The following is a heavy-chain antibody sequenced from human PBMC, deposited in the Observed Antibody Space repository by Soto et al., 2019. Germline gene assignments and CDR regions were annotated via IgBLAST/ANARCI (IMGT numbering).Heavy chain of an antibody. J-gene: IGHJ6*01. D-gene: IGHD3-22*01. V-gene: IGHV3-30*18. Sequence: GGSLRLSCAASGFTFSSYGMHWVRQAPGKGLEWVAVISYDGSNKYYADSVKGRFTISRDNSKNTLYLQMNSLRAEDTAVYYCAKAKGSGYPAYYYYYGMDV. CDR3: AKAKGSGYPAYYYYYGMDV. CDR1: GFTFSSYG. CDR2: ISYDGSNK.